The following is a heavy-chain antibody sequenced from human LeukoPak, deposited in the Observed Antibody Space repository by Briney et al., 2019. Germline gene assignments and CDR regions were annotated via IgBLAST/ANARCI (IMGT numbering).Heavy chain of an antibody. CDR3: ARYRGGSGYHFDY. D-gene: IGHD5-12*01. CDR1: GGSISSGNW. CDR2: IYHSGST. Sequence: SGTLSLTCAVSGGSISSGNWWSWVRQSPGRGLEWIGEIYHSGSTNYNPSLKSRVTISLDKSKNQFFLKLTSVTAADTAVYYCARYRGGSGYHFDYWGQGTLVTVSS. J-gene: IGHJ4*02. V-gene: IGHV4-4*02.